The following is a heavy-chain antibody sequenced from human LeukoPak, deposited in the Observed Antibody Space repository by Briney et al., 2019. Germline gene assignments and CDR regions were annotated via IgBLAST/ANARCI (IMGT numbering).Heavy chain of an antibody. CDR2: ISSSSRYI. V-gene: IGHV3-21*06. J-gene: IGHJ4*02. Sequence: GGSLRLSCAASGFRFSSYSMSWVRQVPGQGLEWVSCISSSSRYIYYADSVKGRFTISRDDAKNSLYLQMNSLRAEDTAVYYCARTRRADYYDSSNYWGQGTLVTVSS. CDR1: GFRFSSYS. D-gene: IGHD3-22*01. CDR3: ARTRRADYYDSSNY.